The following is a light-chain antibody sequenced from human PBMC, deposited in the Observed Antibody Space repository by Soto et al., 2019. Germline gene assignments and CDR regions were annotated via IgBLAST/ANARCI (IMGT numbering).Light chain of an antibody. Sequence: QPVLTQSPSASASLGASVKLTCTLSSWHSSYGIAWHQQQPEKGPRYLMKLNSDGSHSKGDGIPDRFSGSSSGAERYLTISSLQSEDEADYYCQTWGTGIPVFGGGTQLTVL. CDR2: LNSDGSH. J-gene: IGLJ7*01. V-gene: IGLV4-69*01. CDR3: QTWGTGIPV. CDR1: SWHSSYG.